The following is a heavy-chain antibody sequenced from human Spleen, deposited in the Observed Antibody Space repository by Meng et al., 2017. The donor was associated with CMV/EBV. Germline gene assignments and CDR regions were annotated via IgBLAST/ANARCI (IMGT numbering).Heavy chain of an antibody. CDR1: FSNYA. CDR3: ATSEFWSGTYPMYNWFDP. CDR2: FIAVLDIA. Sequence: FSNYAVSWVRQAPGQGLEWMGGFIAVLDIANYAQKYQDRVKITADTHATTAFMELSSLRSDDTAVYYCATSEFWSGTYPMYNWFDPWGQGTLVTVSS. J-gene: IGHJ5*02. D-gene: IGHD3-3*01. V-gene: IGHV1-69*10.